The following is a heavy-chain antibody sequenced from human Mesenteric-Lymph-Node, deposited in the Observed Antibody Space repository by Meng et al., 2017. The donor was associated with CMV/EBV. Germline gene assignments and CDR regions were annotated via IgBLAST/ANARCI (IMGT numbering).Heavy chain of an antibody. J-gene: IGHJ6*02. V-gene: IGHV3-7*01. D-gene: IGHD6-6*01. CDR3: ARVRIAAHYYYYGMDV. Sequence: GGSLRLSCAASGFTFSSYWMSWVRQVPGKGLEWVANIKQDGSEKYYVDSVKGRFTISRDNAKNSLYLQMNSLRAEDTAVYYCARVRIAAHYYYYGMDVWGQGTTVTVSS. CDR1: GFTFSSYW. CDR2: IKQDGSEK.